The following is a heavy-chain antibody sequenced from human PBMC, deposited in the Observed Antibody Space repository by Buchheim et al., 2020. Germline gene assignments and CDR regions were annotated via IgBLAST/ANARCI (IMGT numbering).Heavy chain of an antibody. D-gene: IGHD3-22*01. J-gene: IGHJ3*02. CDR3: ARFCMFSRIGQYYYDSSGYMPDAFDI. CDR1: GYSFTSYW. Sequence: EVQLVQSGAEVKKPGESLKISCKGSGYSFTSYWIGWVRQMPGKGLEWMGIIYPGDSDTRYSPSFQGQVTISADKSISTAYLQWSSLKASDTAMYYCARFCMFSRIGQYYYDSSGYMPDAFDIWGQGT. CDR2: IYPGDSDT. V-gene: IGHV5-51*01.